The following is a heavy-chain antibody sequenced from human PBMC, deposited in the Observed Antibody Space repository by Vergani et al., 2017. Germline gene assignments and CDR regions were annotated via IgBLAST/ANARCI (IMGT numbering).Heavy chain of an antibody. D-gene: IGHD3-10*01. Sequence: QVQLVQSGAEVKKPGASVKVSCKASGYTFTSSDINWVRQATGQGLEWMGWMNPNRGNTGYAQTFQGRVTMTRKTSISTAYMERCSLRSEDTAVYYCARGPIGRITMVRGRRYGMDVWGQGTTVTVSS. CDR3: ARGPIGRITMVRGRRYGMDV. J-gene: IGHJ6*02. CDR2: MNPNRGNT. V-gene: IGHV1-8*01. CDR1: GYTFTSSD.